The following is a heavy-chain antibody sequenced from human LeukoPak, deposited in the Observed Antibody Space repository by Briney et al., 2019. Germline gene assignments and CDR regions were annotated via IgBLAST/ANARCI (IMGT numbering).Heavy chain of an antibody. CDR1: SDSISSNNYY. V-gene: IGHV4-39*01. CDR2: IYYSGNT. D-gene: IGHD6-6*01. CDR3: ARDEYSSSRHFDP. J-gene: IGHJ5*02. Sequence: PSETLSLTCTVSSDSISSNNYYWGWIRQPPGKGLEWIGSIYYSGNTYYNPSLKSRVTISVDTSKNQFSLKLSSVTAADTAVYYCARDEYSSSRHFDPWGQGTLVTVSS.